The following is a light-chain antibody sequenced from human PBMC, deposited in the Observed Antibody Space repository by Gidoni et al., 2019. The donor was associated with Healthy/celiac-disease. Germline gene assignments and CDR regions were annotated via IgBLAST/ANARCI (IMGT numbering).Light chain of an antibody. V-gene: IGLV2-23*01. Sequence: QSALTQPASVSGSPGQSLPISCTGTSSDVGSYNLVSWYQQHPGKAPKLMIYEGSKRPSGVSNRFSGSKSGNTASLTISGLQAEDEADYYCCSYAGSSTFHVVFGGGTKLTVL. CDR2: EGS. CDR1: SSDVGSYNL. J-gene: IGLJ2*01. CDR3: CSYAGSSTFHVV.